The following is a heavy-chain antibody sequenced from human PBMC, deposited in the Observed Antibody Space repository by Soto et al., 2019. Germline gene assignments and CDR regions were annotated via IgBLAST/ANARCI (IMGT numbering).Heavy chain of an antibody. V-gene: IGHV1-69*13. Sequence: SVKVSCKASGGTFSSYAISWVRQAPGQGLEWMGGIIPIFGTANYAQKFQGRVTITVDESTSTAYMELSSLRSEDTAVYYCARDRRLVVAATFLNWFDPWGQGTLVTVSS. J-gene: IGHJ5*02. CDR2: IIPIFGTA. D-gene: IGHD2-15*01. CDR1: GGTFSSYA. CDR3: ARDRRLVVAATFLNWFDP.